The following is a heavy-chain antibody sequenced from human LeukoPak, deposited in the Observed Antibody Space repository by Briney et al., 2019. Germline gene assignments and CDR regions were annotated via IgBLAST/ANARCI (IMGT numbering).Heavy chain of an antibody. V-gene: IGHV4-4*07. D-gene: IGHD3-10*01. Sequence: PSETLSLTCTVSGGSIGSYYWSWIRQPAGKGLEWIGRIYTSGSTNYNPSLKSRVTMSVDTSKNQFSLKLSSVTAADTAVYYCARDVYYYGSGSLFDYWGQGTLVTVSS. CDR2: IYTSGST. J-gene: IGHJ4*02. CDR3: ARDVYYYGSGSLFDY. CDR1: GGSIGSYY.